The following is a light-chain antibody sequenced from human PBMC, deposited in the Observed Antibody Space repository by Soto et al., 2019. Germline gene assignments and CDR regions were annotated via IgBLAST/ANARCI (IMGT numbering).Light chain of an antibody. CDR2: GAS. V-gene: IGKV3-20*01. Sequence: EIVLTLSPGTLSLSPGERATLSCRASQSVSSSYLAWYQQKPGQAPRLLIYGASSRATGIPDRFGGSGSGTDFTLTISRLEPEDFAVYYCQQYGSSPLTFGGGTKVEIK. CDR3: QQYGSSPLT. J-gene: IGKJ4*01. CDR1: QSVSSSY.